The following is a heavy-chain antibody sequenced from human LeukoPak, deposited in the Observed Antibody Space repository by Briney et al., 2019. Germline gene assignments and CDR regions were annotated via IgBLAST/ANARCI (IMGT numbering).Heavy chain of an antibody. D-gene: IGHD3-10*01. Sequence: GGSLRRSCAASGFTFSSYSMNWVRQAPGKGLEWVSSISSSSSYIYYADSVKGRFTISRDNAKNSLYLQMNSLRAEDTAVYYCARAPRYYGSGSYYLFDYWGQGTLVTVSS. CDR2: ISSSSSYI. V-gene: IGHV3-21*01. CDR3: ARAPRYYGSGSYYLFDY. J-gene: IGHJ4*02. CDR1: GFTFSSYS.